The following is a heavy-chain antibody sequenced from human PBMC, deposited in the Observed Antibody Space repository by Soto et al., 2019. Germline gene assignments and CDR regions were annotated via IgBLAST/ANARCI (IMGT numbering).Heavy chain of an antibody. Sequence: PGGSLRRSCAASGCTFSSYGMHWGRQAPGKGLERVAVIWYDGSNKYYADSVNGRFTISRDNSKNTLYLQMNSLRAEDTAVYYCARGGAAAGAYYYYYGMDVCGQGTTVTVSS. CDR2: IWYDGSNK. CDR1: GCTFSSYG. V-gene: IGHV3-33*01. CDR3: ARGGAAAGAYYYYYGMDV. J-gene: IGHJ6*02. D-gene: IGHD6-13*01.